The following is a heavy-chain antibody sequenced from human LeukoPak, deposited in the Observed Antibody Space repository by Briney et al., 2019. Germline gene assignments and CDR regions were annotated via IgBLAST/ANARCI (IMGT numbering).Heavy chain of an antibody. V-gene: IGHV1-24*01. D-gene: IGHD3-10*01. CDR2: FDPEDGET. J-gene: IGHJ4*02. CDR1: GYTLTELS. CDR3: ATGPGELLSNYLVY. Sequence: GASVKVSCKVSGYTLTELSMHWVRQAPGKGLEWMGGFDPEDGETIYAQKFQGRVTMTEDTSTDTAYTELSSLRSEDTAVYYCATGPGELLSNYLVYWGQGTPVTVSS.